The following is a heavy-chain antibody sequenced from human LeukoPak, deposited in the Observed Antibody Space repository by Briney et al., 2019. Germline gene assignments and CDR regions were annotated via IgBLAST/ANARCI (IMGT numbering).Heavy chain of an antibody. CDR1: GFTFGDYA. CDR3: AKVIGYAESGYLTSAVDY. CDR2: ISWNSGSI. Sequence: GGSQRLSCAASGFTFGDYAMHWVRQAPGKGLEWVSGISWNSGSIGYADSVKGRFTISRDNAKNSLYLQMNSLRAEDTALYYCAKVIGYAESGYLTSAVDYWGQGTLITVSS. V-gene: IGHV3-9*01. J-gene: IGHJ4*02. D-gene: IGHD3-22*01.